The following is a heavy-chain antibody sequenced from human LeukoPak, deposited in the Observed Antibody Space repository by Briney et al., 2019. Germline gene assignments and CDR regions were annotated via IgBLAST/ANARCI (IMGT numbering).Heavy chain of an antibody. Sequence: GGSLRLSCAASGFTFNNYAIHWVRQALGTGLEWVSVISYDGSDKYYADSVKGQFTISRDNSKNTLYLQMNSLRTEDTAVYYCARDAKYCSGGSCLRSDAFDVWGQGTMVTVSS. D-gene: IGHD2-15*01. CDR2: ISYDGSDK. V-gene: IGHV3-30-3*01. CDR1: GFTFNNYA. J-gene: IGHJ3*01. CDR3: ARDAKYCSGGSCLRSDAFDV.